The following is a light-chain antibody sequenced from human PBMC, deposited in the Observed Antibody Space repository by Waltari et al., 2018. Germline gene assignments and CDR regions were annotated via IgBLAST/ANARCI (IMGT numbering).Light chain of an antibody. CDR2: ATS. Sequence: DIQMTQSPSSLSAFVGDRVIITCRASQSIGTSLNWYQQKPGKAPKLLIYATSTLQSGVPSRFSGSGSGTEFTLTISSLQPDDCATYYCQQYHSYRTFGQGTKVEIK. V-gene: IGKV1-39*01. CDR1: QSIGTS. J-gene: IGKJ1*01. CDR3: QQYHSYRT.